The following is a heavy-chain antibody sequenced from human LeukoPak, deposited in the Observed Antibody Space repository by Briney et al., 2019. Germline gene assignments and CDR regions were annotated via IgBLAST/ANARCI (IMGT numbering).Heavy chain of an antibody. J-gene: IGHJ4*02. CDR2: ISSSSSTI. CDR1: AFTFSSYS. V-gene: IGHV3-48*01. Sequence: GGSLRLSCAASAFTFSSYSMNWVRQAPGKGLEWVSYISSSSSTIYYADSVKGRFTISRDNAKNSLYLQMNSLRAEDTAVYYCAVAGTFDYWGQGTLVTVSS. D-gene: IGHD6-19*01. CDR3: AVAGTFDY.